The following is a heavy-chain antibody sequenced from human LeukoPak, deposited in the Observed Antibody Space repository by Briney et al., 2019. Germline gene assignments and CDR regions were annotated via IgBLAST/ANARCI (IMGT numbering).Heavy chain of an antibody. CDR1: GGTIRSYY. D-gene: IGHD3-16*01. CDR3: ARDTSSLWYFDL. CDR2: VFYTGLT. J-gene: IGHJ2*01. Sequence: SETLSLTCTVSGGTIRSYYWSWIRQPPGKGLEWIGYVFYTGLTNYNPSLESRVTISVDTSKNQFSLKLSSLTAAGTAVYFCARDTSSLWYFDLWGRGTLVTVSS. V-gene: IGHV4-59*01.